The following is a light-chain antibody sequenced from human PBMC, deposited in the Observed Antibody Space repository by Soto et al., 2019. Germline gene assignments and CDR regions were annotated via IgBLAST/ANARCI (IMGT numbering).Light chain of an antibody. Sequence: ALAQPASVSGSPGQSITISCTGTSSDVGGYKYVSWYQQHPGKAPKLMIYEVSNRPSGVSNRFSGSKSGNTASLAISGLQVEDEADYYCSSYTSSSSFVFGTGTKVTVL. J-gene: IGLJ1*01. CDR2: EVS. V-gene: IGLV2-14*01. CDR1: SSDVGGYKY. CDR3: SSYTSSSSFV.